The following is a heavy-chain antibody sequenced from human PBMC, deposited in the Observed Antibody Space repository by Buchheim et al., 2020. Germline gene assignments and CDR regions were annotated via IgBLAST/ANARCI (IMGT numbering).Heavy chain of an antibody. CDR2: INHSGST. V-gene: IGHV4-34*01. J-gene: IGHJ5*02. D-gene: IGHD3-16*02. CDR1: GGSFSGYY. CDR3: AREKGDDYVWGSYRRNWFDP. Sequence: QVQLQQWGAGLLKPSETLSLTCAVYGGSFSGYYWSWIRQPPEKGLEWIGEINHSGSTNYNPSLKSRVTISVDTSKNQYSLKLSSVTAADTAVYYCAREKGDDYVWGSYRRNWFDPWGQGTL.